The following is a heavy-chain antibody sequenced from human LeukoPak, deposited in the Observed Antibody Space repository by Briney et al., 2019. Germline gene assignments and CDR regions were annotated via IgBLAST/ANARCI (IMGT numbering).Heavy chain of an antibody. D-gene: IGHD3-16*02. J-gene: IGHJ4*02. CDR2: ISSSSSTI. Sequence: GGSLRLSCAASGFTFTSYSMNWVRQAPGKGLEWVSYISSSSSTIYYADSVKGRFTISRDNAKNSLYLQMNSLRAEDTAVYYCARSGARLRLGELSLYSYWGQGTLVTVSS. V-gene: IGHV3-48*01. CDR1: GFTFTSYS. CDR3: ARSGARLRLGELSLYSY.